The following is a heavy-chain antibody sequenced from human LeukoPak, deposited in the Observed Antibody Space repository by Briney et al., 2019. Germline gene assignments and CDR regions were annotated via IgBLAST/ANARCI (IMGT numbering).Heavy chain of an antibody. CDR1: GGSISSYY. CDR3: ARRTGYCSGGSCYGWFDR. CDR2: IYCSGST. V-gene: IGHV4-59*01. Sequence: SETLSLTCTVSGGSISSYYWSWIRQPPGKGLEWIGYIYCSGSTNYNPSLKSRVTISEDASKNQFSLKLSSVTAADTAVYYCARRTGYCSGGSCYGWFDRWGQGTLVTVSS. J-gene: IGHJ5*02. D-gene: IGHD2-15*01.